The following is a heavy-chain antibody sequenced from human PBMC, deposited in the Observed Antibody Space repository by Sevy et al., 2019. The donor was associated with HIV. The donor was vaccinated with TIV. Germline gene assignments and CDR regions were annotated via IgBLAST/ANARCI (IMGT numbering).Heavy chain of an antibody. V-gene: IGHV3-74*01. J-gene: IGHJ4*02. CDR2: LKSVESST. Sequence: GGSLRLSCAASGFPLSGYWMHWVRQVPGEGLVWVSRLKSVESSTTYAGSVKGRFTVSRDNAKNTVYLQMNSLRAEDTGVYYCAREASSWYGVDYWGQGTLVTVSS. D-gene: IGHD6-13*01. CDR3: AREASSWYGVDY. CDR1: GFPLSGYW.